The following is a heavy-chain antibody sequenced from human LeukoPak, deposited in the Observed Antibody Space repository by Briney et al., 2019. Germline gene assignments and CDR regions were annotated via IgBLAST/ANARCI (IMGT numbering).Heavy chain of an antibody. V-gene: IGHV1-18*01. CDR1: GYTFTSYG. CDR3: ASLPQDIVVVVAATHIGY. CDR2: ISAYNGNT. Sequence: ASVKVSCKASGYTFTSYGISWVRQAPGQGLEWMGWISAYNGNTNYAQKLQGRVTMTTDTSTSTAYMELRSLRSDDTAVYYCASLPQDIVVVVAATHIGYWGQGTLVTVSS. D-gene: IGHD2-15*01. J-gene: IGHJ4*02.